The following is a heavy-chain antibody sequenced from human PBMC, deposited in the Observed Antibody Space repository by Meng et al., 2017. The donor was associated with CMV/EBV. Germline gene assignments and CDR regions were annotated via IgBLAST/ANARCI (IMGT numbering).Heavy chain of an antibody. Sequence: GGSLRLSCAASGFTFDDYAMHWVRQAPGKGLEWVSGISWNSGSIGSAESVKGRLTISRDNAKNSLYLQMNSLRAEDTALYYCAKDIKKADYYGSGFYGMDVWGEGTTVNVSS. CDR3: AKDIKKADYYGSGFYGMDV. V-gene: IGHV3-9*01. CDR1: GFTFDDYA. CDR2: ISWNSGSI. J-gene: IGHJ6*04. D-gene: IGHD3-10*01.